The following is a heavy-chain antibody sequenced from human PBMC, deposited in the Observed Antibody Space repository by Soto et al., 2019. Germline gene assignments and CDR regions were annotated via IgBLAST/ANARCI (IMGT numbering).Heavy chain of an antibody. CDR3: ARDEGAPDAFDI. J-gene: IGHJ3*02. CDR1: GGSISSYY. CDR2: IYYSGST. Sequence: SETMSLTCTVSGGSISSYYWSWIRQPPGKGLEWIGYIYYSGSTNYNPSLKSRVTISVDTSKNQFSLKLSSVTAADTAVYSCARDEGAPDAFDIWGQGTMVTVSS. V-gene: IGHV4-59*01.